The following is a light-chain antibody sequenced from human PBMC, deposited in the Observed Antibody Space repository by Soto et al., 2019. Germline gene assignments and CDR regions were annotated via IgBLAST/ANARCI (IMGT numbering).Light chain of an antibody. Sequence: EIVLTQSPGTLSLSPGERATLFCRASQGVSSTSLAWYQQKPGQAPRLLIYGASNRATGIPDRFSGSGSGTDFTLTISRLESEDFAVYYCQQYGSSPWMFGQGTKVEIK. V-gene: IGKV3-20*01. CDR1: QGVSSTS. J-gene: IGKJ1*01. CDR2: GAS. CDR3: QQYGSSPWM.